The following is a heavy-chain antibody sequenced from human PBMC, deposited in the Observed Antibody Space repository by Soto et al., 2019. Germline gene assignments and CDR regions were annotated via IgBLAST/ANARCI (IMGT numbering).Heavy chain of an antibody. Sequence: EVQLVESGGGLVQPGGSLRLPCAASGFTFSGYWMTWARQAPGKGLEWVAQIKDDGSEKFYVDSVKGRFTISRDNADNLLYLQMNSLRAEDTAVYFCARDGYCSGGRCYRRNDYWGQGTLVIVSS. CDR2: IKDDGSEK. V-gene: IGHV3-7*01. D-gene: IGHD2-15*01. J-gene: IGHJ4*02. CDR3: ARDGYCSGGRCYRRNDY. CDR1: GFTFSGYW.